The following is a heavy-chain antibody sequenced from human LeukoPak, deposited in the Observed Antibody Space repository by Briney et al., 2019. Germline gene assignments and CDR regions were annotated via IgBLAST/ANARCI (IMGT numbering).Heavy chain of an antibody. CDR2: IYSGGRT. CDR3: ARDFCSAGSCYPDN. Sequence: GGSLRLSCAASGFTVSSNYMSWVRQAPGKGLEWVSVIYSGGRTYHADSVKGRFTISRDNSKDTLYLQMNSLRVEDTALYYCARDFCSAGSCYPDNWGQGTLVTVSS. CDR1: GFTVSSNY. D-gene: IGHD2-15*01. J-gene: IGHJ4*02. V-gene: IGHV3-66*01.